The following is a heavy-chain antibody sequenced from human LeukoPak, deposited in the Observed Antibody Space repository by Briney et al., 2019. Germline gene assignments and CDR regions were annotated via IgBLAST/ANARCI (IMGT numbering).Heavy chain of an antibody. CDR1: GFTFSSYA. Sequence: GGSLRLSCAASGFTFSSYAMSWVRQAPGKGLEWVSAISGSGGSTYYADSVKGRFTISRDNSKNTLYLQMNSLRAEDTAVYYCAKNPSTSIYGHYYYYYMDVWGKGTTVTVSS. D-gene: IGHD4-11*01. CDR2: ISGSGGST. J-gene: IGHJ6*03. V-gene: IGHV3-23*01. CDR3: AKNPSTSIYGHYYYYYMDV.